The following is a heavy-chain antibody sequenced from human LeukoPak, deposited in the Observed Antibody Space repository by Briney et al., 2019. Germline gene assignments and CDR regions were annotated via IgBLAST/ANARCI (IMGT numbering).Heavy chain of an antibody. CDR3: AKDILVGVPAATGTGYDY. CDR2: ISWNSGSI. Sequence: GGSLRLSCAASGFTFDDYAMHWVRQAPGKGLEWASGISWNSGSIGYADSVKGRFTISRDNAKNSLYLQMNSLRAEDTALYYCAKDILVGVPAATGTGYDYWGQGTLVTVSS. D-gene: IGHD2-2*01. J-gene: IGHJ4*02. V-gene: IGHV3-9*01. CDR1: GFTFDDYA.